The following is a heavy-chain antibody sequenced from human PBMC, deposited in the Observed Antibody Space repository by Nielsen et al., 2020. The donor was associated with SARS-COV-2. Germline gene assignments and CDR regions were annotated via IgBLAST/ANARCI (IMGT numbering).Heavy chain of an antibody. Sequence: SETLSLTCSVANDYIRSSDYYWGWIRQPPGQGLEWIGSIYYSGRTYYNPSLKSRVTISEDPSKNQFSLKLSSVTAADTAVYYCASVLWFGELSWFDPWGQGTLVTVSS. CDR1: NDYIRSSDYY. J-gene: IGHJ5*02. CDR2: IYYSGRT. CDR3: ASVLWFGELSWFDP. V-gene: IGHV4-39*01. D-gene: IGHD3-10*01.